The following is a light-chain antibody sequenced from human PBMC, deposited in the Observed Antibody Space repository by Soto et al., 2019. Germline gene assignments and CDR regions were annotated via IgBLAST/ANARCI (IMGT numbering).Light chain of an antibody. Sequence: DIQMTQSPSTLSASVGDRVTITCRASQSISSWLAWYQQKPGKAPKLLIYKAYSLESGVPSRFSGSGSGTNFTLTIRSLQPDDFATYYCQQSFTFGPGTKVDIK. CDR3: QQSFT. CDR2: KAY. V-gene: IGKV1-5*03. CDR1: QSISSW. J-gene: IGKJ3*01.